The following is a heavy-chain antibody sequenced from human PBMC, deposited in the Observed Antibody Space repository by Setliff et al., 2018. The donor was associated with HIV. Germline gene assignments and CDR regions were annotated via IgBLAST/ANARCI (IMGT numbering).Heavy chain of an antibody. J-gene: IGHJ4*02. V-gene: IGHV1-18*01. Sequence: GASVKVSCKASGYTFVADGITWVRQAPGQGLEWMGGSGAYNGDTKYAQKFQDRVTMTIDTSASTAYMELRSLTSDDTAMYYCSRDRSATWTPTTYWGQGTLVTVSS. D-gene: IGHD6-25*01. CDR2: SGAYNGDT. CDR3: SRDRSATWTPTTY. CDR1: GYTFVADG.